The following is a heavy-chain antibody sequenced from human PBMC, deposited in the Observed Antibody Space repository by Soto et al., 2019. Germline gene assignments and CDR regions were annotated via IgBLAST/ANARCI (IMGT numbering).Heavy chain of an antibody. J-gene: IGHJ6*02. CDR2: ISYDGSNK. V-gene: IGHV3-30-3*01. CDR3: AREGPTDDYSNYYYYYGMDV. Sequence: PGGSLRLSCAASGFTFSSYAMHLVRQAPGKGLEWVAVISYDGSNKYYADSVKGRFTISRDNSKNTLYLQMNSLRAEDTAVYYCAREGPTDDYSNYYYYYGMDVWGQGTTVTVSS. D-gene: IGHD4-4*01. CDR1: GFTFSSYA.